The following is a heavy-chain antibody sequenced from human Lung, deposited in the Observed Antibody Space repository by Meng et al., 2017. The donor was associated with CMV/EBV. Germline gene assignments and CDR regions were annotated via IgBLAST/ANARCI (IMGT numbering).Heavy chain of an antibody. CDR3: ARRPEPYNRRTYFDY. Sequence: GESXKISCRVSGYLFTSYWIGWVRQQPGKGLQWMVTIYPNDADKRYSPSFEGQVTISVDRSINTAYLQWNSLRASDSGIYYCARRPEPYNRRTYFDYWGQGTLVTVSS. J-gene: IGHJ4*02. CDR1: GYLFTSYW. V-gene: IGHV5-51*01. CDR2: IYPNDADK. D-gene: IGHD1-14*01.